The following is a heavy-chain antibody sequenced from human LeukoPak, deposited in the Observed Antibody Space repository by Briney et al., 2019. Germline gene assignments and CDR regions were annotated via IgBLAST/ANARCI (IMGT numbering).Heavy chain of an antibody. D-gene: IGHD2-2*01. CDR3: ARGRTRLGYCSSTSCSKNWFDP. V-gene: IGHV4-30-2*01. Sequence: SQTLSLTCTVSGGSISSGGYYWSWIRQPPGKGLEWIGEINHSGSTNYNPSLKSRVTISVDTSKNQFSLKLSSVTAADTAVYYCARGRTRLGYCSSTSCSKNWFDPWGQGTLVTVSS. J-gene: IGHJ5*02. CDR1: GGSISSGGYY. CDR2: INHSGST.